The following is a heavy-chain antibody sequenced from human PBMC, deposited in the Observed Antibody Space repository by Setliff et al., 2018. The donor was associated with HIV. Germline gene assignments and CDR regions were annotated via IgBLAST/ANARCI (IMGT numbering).Heavy chain of an antibody. CDR3: ARKYCTNGVCYKTGEFDY. Sequence: ASVKVSCKASGGTFSSYVISWVRQAPGQGLEWMGGIIPIFGTANNAQKFQGRVTITADESTSTACMELSSLRSDDTAVYYCARKYCTNGVCYKTGEFDYWGQGTLVTVSS. CDR1: GGTFSSYV. D-gene: IGHD2-8*01. V-gene: IGHV1-69*13. J-gene: IGHJ4*02. CDR2: IIPIFGTA.